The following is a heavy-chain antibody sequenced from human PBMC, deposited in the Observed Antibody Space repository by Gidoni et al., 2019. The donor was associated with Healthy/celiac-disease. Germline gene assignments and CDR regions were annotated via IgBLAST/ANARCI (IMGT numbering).Heavy chain of an antibody. CDR1: GGSFSGYY. CDR3: ARGPSYYYDSSGYYGYYFDY. D-gene: IGHD3-22*01. Sequence: QVQLQQWGAGLLKPSETLSLTCAVYGGSFSGYYWSWIRQPPGKGLEWIGEINHSGSTNYNPSLKSRVTISVDTSKNQFSLKLSSVTAADTAVYYCARGPSYYYDSSGYYGYYFDYWGQGTLVTVSS. V-gene: IGHV4-34*01. J-gene: IGHJ4*02. CDR2: INHSGST.